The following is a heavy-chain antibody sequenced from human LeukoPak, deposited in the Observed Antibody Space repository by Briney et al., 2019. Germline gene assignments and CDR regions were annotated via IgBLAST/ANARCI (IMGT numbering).Heavy chain of an antibody. D-gene: IGHD5-12*01. Sequence: GASVKVSCKASGYTFTGYYMHWVRQAPGQGLEWMGGIIPIFGTANYAQKFQGRVTITTDESTSTAYMELSSLRSEDTAVYYCARGYSGYEGYGDYYMDVWGKGTTVTVSS. CDR1: GYTFTGYY. V-gene: IGHV1-69*05. J-gene: IGHJ6*03. CDR2: IIPIFGTA. CDR3: ARGYSGYEGYGDYYMDV.